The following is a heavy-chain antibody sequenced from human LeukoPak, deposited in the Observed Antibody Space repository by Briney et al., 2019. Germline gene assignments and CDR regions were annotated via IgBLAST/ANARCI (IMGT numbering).Heavy chain of an antibody. V-gene: IGHV4-4*07. J-gene: IGHJ6*01. CDR2: FHITGST. CDR1: GDSISSYY. Sequence: PSETLSLTCTVSGDSISSYYWSWIRQPAGKGLEWIGRFHITGSTTYNPSLKSRVSISVDTSRNQFSLKLSSVTAADTAVYYCARANYDSSGYRRYYNYYGMDVWGQGTTVTVSS. D-gene: IGHD3-22*01. CDR3: ARANYDSSGYRRYYNYYGMDV.